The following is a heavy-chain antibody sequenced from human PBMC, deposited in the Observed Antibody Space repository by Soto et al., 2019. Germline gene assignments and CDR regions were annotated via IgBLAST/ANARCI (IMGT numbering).Heavy chain of an antibody. CDR2: FFYASGNT. CDR1: GASISSVDYY. J-gene: IGHJ4*02. Sequence: PSETLSLTCTVSGASISSVDYYWGWIRQPPGKGLEWIGNFFYASGNTYYNSSLKSRVTIFVDTSKNQFSLNVTSVTATDTGVYYCARHQRRKRPETAIDYWGQGTLVTVSS. D-gene: IGHD1-1*01. V-gene: IGHV4-39*01. CDR3: ARHQRRKRPETAIDY.